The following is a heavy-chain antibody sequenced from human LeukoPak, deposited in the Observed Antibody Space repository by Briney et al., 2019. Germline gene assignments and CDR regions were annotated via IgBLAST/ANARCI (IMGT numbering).Heavy chain of an antibody. CDR1: GFTFSIYW. CDR3: VKDLGGSRDY. Sequence: GGSLRLSCAASGFTFSIYWMHWVRQVPGKGLVWVSRIKTDGSITNYADSVKGRFTISRDNAKNTLYLQMNSLRAEDTAVYYCVKDLGGSRDYWGQGTLVTVSS. J-gene: IGHJ4*02. V-gene: IGHV3-74*01. CDR2: IKTDGSIT.